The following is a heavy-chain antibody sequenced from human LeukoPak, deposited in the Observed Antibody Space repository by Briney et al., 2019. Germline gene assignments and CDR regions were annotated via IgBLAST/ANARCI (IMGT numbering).Heavy chain of an antibody. CDR3: ARGGSGSLNWFDP. V-gene: IGHV3-66*01. Sequence: PGGSLRLSCAASGFTVSSNYMSWVRQAPGKGLEWVSVIYSGGSTYYADSVKGRFTISRDNSKNTLYLQMNSLRAEDTAVYYCARGGSGSLNWFDPWGQGTLVTVSS. CDR1: GFTVSSNY. D-gene: IGHD3-10*01. CDR2: IYSGGST. J-gene: IGHJ5*02.